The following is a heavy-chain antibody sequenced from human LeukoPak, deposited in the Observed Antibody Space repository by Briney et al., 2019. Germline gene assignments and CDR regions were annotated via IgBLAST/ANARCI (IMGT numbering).Heavy chain of an antibody. CDR3: ASGYSGYDRDY. Sequence: GGSLRLSCAASGFTFSSYAMSWVRRAPGKGLEWVSSISSSSSYIYYADSVKGRFTISRDNAKNSLYLQMNSLRAEDTAVYYCASGYSGYDRDYWGQGTLVTVSS. V-gene: IGHV3-21*01. CDR1: GFTFSSYA. CDR2: ISSSSSYI. J-gene: IGHJ4*02. D-gene: IGHD5-12*01.